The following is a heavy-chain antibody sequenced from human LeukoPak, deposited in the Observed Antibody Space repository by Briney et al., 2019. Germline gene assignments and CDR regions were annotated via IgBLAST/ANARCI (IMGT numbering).Heavy chain of an antibody. CDR3: VRGIAVPRSFGPVDY. Sequence: PSETLSLTCTVSGDSIRSYYWNWIRQPAGKALEWIGRVYFTGITNYNPSLKSRVSMSVDTSKNQFFLKLTSVTAADTAIYYCVRGIAVPRSFGPVDYCGQGTLVTISS. CDR1: GDSIRSYY. D-gene: IGHD3-10*01. CDR2: VYFTGIT. V-gene: IGHV4-4*07. J-gene: IGHJ4*02.